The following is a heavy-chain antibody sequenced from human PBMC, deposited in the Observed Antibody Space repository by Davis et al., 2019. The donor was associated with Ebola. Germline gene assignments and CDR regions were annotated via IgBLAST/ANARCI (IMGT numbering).Heavy chain of an antibody. CDR2: ISSSGDNT. V-gene: IGHV3-64D*06. D-gene: IGHD6-19*01. CDR3: VKGAAVAGGYYYYYGMDV. Sequence: GGSLRLSCAASGFTFSSYAMHWVRQAPGKGLEYVSAISSSGDNTYYADSVKGRFTISRDNSKNTLYLQMSSLRAEDTAVYYCVKGAAVAGGYYYYYGMDVWGQGTTVTVSS. CDR1: GFTFSSYA. J-gene: IGHJ6*02.